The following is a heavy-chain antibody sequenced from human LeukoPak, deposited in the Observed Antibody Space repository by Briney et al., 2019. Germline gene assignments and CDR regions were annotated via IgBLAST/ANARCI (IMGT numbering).Heavy chain of an antibody. CDR3: ARSEYSSSFDY. J-gene: IGHJ4*02. Sequence: SETLSLTCTVSGGSISSSSYYWSWIRQPAGKGLEWIGRIYSSGSSNYSPSLNSRVTMSVDTSKKQFSLKLSSVTAADTAVYYCARSEYSSSFDYWGQGTLVTVSS. V-gene: IGHV4-61*02. D-gene: IGHD6-6*01. CDR1: GGSISSSSYY. CDR2: IYSSGSS.